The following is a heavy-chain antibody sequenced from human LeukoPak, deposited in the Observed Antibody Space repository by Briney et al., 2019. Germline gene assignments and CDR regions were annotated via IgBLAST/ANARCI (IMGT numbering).Heavy chain of an antibody. CDR3: ARDNWGDY. D-gene: IGHD7-27*01. CDR1: GFTFSSYA. J-gene: IGHJ4*02. CDR2: ISYDGSNK. V-gene: IGHV3-30-3*01. Sequence: GGSLRLSCAASGFTFSSYAMHWVRQAPGKGLEWVAVISYDGSNKYYADSVKGRFTISRDNAKNSLYLQMNSLRAEDTAVYYCARDNWGDYWGQGTLVTVSS.